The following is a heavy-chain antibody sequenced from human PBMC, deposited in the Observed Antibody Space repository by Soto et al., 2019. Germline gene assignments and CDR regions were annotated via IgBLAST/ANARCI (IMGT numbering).Heavy chain of an antibody. CDR3: ARQDYGGLYYFAY. CDR2: IYPGDSDT. Sequence: KVSCKASGYTFTGYYMHWVRQMPGKGLEWMGIIYPGDSDTRYSPSFQGQVTISADNSISTAYLQWSSLKASDTAMYYCARQDYGGLYYFAYWGQGTLVTVSS. J-gene: IGHJ4*02. V-gene: IGHV5-51*01. CDR1: GYTFTGYY. D-gene: IGHD4-17*01.